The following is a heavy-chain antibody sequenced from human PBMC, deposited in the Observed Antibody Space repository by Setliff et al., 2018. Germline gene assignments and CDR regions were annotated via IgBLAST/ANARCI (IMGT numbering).Heavy chain of an antibody. D-gene: IGHD3-3*01. CDR3: ARGGKILEWLYAHDY. CDR1: GGSISSSSYY. CDR2: IYYSGST. V-gene: IGHV4-39*07. Sequence: SETLSLTCTVSGGSISSSSYYWGWIRQPPGKGLEWIGSIYYSGSTYYNPSLKSRVTISVDTSKNQFSLKLSSVTAADTAVYYCARGGKILEWLYAHDYWGQGTRVTVS. J-gene: IGHJ4*02.